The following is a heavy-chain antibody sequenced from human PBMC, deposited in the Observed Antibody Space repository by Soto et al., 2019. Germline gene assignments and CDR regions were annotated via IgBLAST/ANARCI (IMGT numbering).Heavy chain of an antibody. CDR3: ARHLPHYDTLTGYFDY. CDR1: GGSISSSSYY. Sequence: SETLSLTCTVSGGSISSSSYYWGWIRQPPGKGLEWIGSIYYSGSTYYNPSLESRVTISVDTSKNQFSLKLSSVTAADTAVYYCARHLPHYDTLTGYFDYWGQGTLVTVSS. CDR2: IYYSGST. D-gene: IGHD3-9*01. V-gene: IGHV4-39*01. J-gene: IGHJ4*02.